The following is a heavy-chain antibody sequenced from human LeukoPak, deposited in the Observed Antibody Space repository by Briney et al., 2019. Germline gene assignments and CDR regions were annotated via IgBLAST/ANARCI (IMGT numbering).Heavy chain of an antibody. Sequence: ASVKVSCKASGYTFTSYYMHWVRQAPGQGLEWMGIINPSGGSTNYAQKFQGRVTMTRDTSISTAYMELSRLRSDDTAVYYCARVGSTSPFDYWGQGTLVTVSS. D-gene: IGHD2-2*01. J-gene: IGHJ4*02. CDR2: INPSGGST. V-gene: IGHV1-2*02. CDR3: ARVGSTSPFDY. CDR1: GYTFTSYY.